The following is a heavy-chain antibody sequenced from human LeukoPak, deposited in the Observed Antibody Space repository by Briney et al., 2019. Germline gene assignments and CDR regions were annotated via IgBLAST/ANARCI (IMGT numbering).Heavy chain of an antibody. J-gene: IGHJ4*02. CDR2: ISGSGNRT. CDR3: AKSVGTYCFDH. V-gene: IGHV3-23*01. CDR1: GFTFSSYA. D-gene: IGHD7-27*01. Sequence: GGSLRLSCAASGFTFSSYAMSWVRQAPGKGLEWVSSISGSGNRTYYADSVKGRFTISRDNSKNTLYLQMNSLRAEDTAVYYCAKSVGTYCFDHWGQGALVTVSS.